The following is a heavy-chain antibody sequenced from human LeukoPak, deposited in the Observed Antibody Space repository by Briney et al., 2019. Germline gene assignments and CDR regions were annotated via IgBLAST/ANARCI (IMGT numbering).Heavy chain of an antibody. CDR3: AKGPGETTKTFDY. CDR2: IRYDGSNK. V-gene: IGHV3-30*02. CDR1: GFTFSSYG. D-gene: IGHD1-14*01. Sequence: GGSLRLSCAASGFTFSSYGMHWVRQAPGKGLEWVAFIRYDGSNKYYADSVKGRFTSSRDNSKNTLYLQMNSLRAEDTAVYYCAKGPGETTKTFDYWGQGTLVTVSS. J-gene: IGHJ4*02.